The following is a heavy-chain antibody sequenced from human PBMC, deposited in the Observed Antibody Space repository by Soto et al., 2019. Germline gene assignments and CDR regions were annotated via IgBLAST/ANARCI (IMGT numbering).Heavy chain of an antibody. CDR2: IIPIDATV. V-gene: IGHV1-69*12. Sequence: QVQLVQSGAEVKKPGSSVKVSCKASGGTFSNYALISWVRQAPGQGLEWMGGIIPIDATVNYAQKFQGRITITADESTTTAYMDLGSLRSEDTAAYYCARDLLGFGYTYVDVWGQGTTVTVSS. CDR3: ARDLLGFGYTYVDV. D-gene: IGHD3-10*01. J-gene: IGHJ6*01. CDR1: GGTFSNYA.